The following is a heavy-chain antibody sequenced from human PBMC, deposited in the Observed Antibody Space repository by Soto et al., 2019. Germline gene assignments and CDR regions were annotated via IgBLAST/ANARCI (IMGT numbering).Heavy chain of an antibody. CDR3: AHIPSSGWYEEYFDY. V-gene: IGHV2-5*02. CDR2: IYWDEDK. D-gene: IGHD6-19*01. J-gene: IGHJ4*02. CDR1: GFSLSTSGVG. Sequence: QITLKESGPTLVKPTQTLTLTCTFSGFSLSTSGVGVGWIRQPPGKALEWLALIYWDEDKRYSPSLKSRLTITKDTSKNQVVLTMTNMDPVDTATYYCAHIPSSGWYEEYFDYWGQGTLVTVSS.